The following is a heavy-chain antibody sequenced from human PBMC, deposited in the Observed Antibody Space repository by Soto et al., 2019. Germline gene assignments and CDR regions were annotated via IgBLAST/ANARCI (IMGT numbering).Heavy chain of an antibody. J-gene: IGHJ6*03. D-gene: IGHD3-9*01. Sequence: ASVKVSCKASGYTFTSYGISWVRQAPRQGLEWMGWISAYNGNTNYAQKLQGRVTMTTDTSTSTAYMELRSLRSDDTAVYYCARATIRYFDNYMDVWGKGTTVTVSS. CDR2: ISAYNGNT. CDR1: GYTFTSYG. CDR3: ARATIRYFDNYMDV. V-gene: IGHV1-18*01.